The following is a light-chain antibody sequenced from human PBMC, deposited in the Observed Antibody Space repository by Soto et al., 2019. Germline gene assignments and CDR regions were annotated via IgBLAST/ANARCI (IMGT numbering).Light chain of an antibody. J-gene: IGKJ2*01. Sequence: DIVMTQSPLSLPVTPGEPASISCRSSQSLLHSNGYNYLDWYLQKPGQSPQLLNYLGSNRVSGVPDRFSGSGSGSYFTLKIRSVESEDVGIYCYMSGIRTPYSFGQATKLVIK. V-gene: IGKV2-28*01. CDR2: LGS. CDR3: MSGIRTPYS. CDR1: QSLLHSNGYNY.